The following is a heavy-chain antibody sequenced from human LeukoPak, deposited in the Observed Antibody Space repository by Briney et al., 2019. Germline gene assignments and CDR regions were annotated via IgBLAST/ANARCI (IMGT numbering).Heavy chain of an antibody. CDR3: ARDDLPYSVHHGMDV. Sequence: SETLSLTCTVSGGSISSHYWSWTRLPAGKGLECIGRNFNSGNINYNPSLEGRVTMSVDTSKNQVSLRLSSVTAADTAVYYCARDDLPYSVHHGMDVWGQGTTVTVSS. V-gene: IGHV4-4*07. CDR1: GGSISSHY. D-gene: IGHD2-21*01. CDR2: NFNSGNI. J-gene: IGHJ6*02.